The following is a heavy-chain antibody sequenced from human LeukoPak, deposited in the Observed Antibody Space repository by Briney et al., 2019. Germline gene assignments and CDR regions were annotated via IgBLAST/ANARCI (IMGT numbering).Heavy chain of an antibody. V-gene: IGHV4-59*01. Sequence: PSETLSLTCTVSGGSISSYYWSWIRQPPGKGLEWIGYIYYSGSTNYNPSLKSRVTISVDTSKNQFSLKLSSVTAADTAVYYCARGPHYYDSSGYSYRGQGTLVTVSS. CDR3: ARGPHYYDSSGYSY. J-gene: IGHJ4*02. CDR1: GGSISSYY. D-gene: IGHD3-22*01. CDR2: IYYSGST.